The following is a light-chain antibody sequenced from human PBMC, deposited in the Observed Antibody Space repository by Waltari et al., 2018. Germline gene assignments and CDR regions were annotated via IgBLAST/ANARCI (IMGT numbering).Light chain of an antibody. Sequence: EIVLTQSPATLSLSPGEGATLSCRASQNVSSFLAWYQQRPGQAPRPLIYDTSNRATGIPVRFSGSGSGTDFTLTISSLEPEDFAVYYCQQRKNWPLTFGGGTKVEIK. J-gene: IGKJ4*01. CDR1: QNVSSF. CDR2: DTS. V-gene: IGKV3-11*01. CDR3: QQRKNWPLT.